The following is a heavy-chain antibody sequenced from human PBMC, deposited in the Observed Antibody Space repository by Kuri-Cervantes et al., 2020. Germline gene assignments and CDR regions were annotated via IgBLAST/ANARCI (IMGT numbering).Heavy chain of an antibody. CDR1: GGTFSSYA. D-gene: IGHD2-2*01. J-gene: IGHJ4*02. CDR3: ARVVPDVSFDY. Sequence: ASVKVFCKASGGTFSSYAISWVRQAPGQGLEWMGWINPNSGGTNYAQKFQGRVTMTRDTSISTAYMELSRLRSGDTAVYYCARVVPDVSFDYWGQGTLVTVSS. CDR2: INPNSGGT. V-gene: IGHV1-2*02.